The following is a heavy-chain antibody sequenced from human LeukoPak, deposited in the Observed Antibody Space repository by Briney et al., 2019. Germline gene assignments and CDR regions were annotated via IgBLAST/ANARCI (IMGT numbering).Heavy chain of an antibody. CDR3: ARDQSDYYGSGSYSEGSY. J-gene: IGHJ4*02. V-gene: IGHV3-23*01. CDR2: ISGSGGST. CDR1: GFTFSSYA. D-gene: IGHD3-10*01. Sequence: GGSLRLSCAASGFTFSSYAMSWVRQASGKGLEWVSAISGSGGSTYYADSVKGRFTISRDNAKNSLYLQMNGLRDEDTAVYYCARDQSDYYGSGSYSEGSYWGQGTLVTVSS.